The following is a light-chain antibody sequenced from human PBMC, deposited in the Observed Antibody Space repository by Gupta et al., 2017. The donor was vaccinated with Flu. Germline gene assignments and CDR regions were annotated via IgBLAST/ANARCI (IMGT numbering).Light chain of an antibody. CDR1: QSLLHSNGYNY. J-gene: IGKJ2*01. CDR2: LGS. Sequence: DIVITQSPLSLPVTPGEPAFISCRSSQSLLHSNGYNYLDWYLQKPGQSPQLLIYLGSNRASGVPDRFSGSGSGTDFTLKISRVEAEDVGVYYCMQALQTPYTFGQGTKLEIK. V-gene: IGKV2-28*01. CDR3: MQALQTPYT.